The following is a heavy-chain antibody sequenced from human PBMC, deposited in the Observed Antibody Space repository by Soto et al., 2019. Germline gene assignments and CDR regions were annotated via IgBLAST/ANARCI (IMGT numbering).Heavy chain of an antibody. Sequence: QVQLVESGGGVVQPGRSLRLSCAASGFTFSSYRMHWVRQAPGKGLEWVAVISYDGSNKYYADSVKGRFTISRDNSKNTLYLKMNGLRAEDTAVYYCAKGTTVTTYYYYMDVWGKETTVTVSS. J-gene: IGHJ6*03. CDR3: AKGTTVTTYYYYMDV. V-gene: IGHV3-30*18. CDR2: ISYDGSNK. CDR1: GFTFSSYR. D-gene: IGHD4-17*01.